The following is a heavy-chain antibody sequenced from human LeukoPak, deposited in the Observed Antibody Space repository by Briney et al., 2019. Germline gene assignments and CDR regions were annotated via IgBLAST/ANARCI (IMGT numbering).Heavy chain of an antibody. CDR1: GGSISSYY. CDR3: AREGGRLGELGLFDY. J-gene: IGHJ4*02. Sequence: SETLSLTCTVSGGSISSYYWSWIRQPPGKGLEWTGYIYYSGSTNYNPSLKSRVTISVDTSKNQFSLKLSSVTAAGTAVYYCAREGGRLGELGLFDYWGQGTLVTVSS. CDR2: IYYSGST. D-gene: IGHD3-16*01. V-gene: IGHV4-59*01.